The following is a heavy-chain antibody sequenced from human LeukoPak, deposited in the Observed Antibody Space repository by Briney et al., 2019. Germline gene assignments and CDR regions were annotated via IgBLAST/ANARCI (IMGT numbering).Heavy chain of an antibody. Sequence: GGSLRLSCAASGFTFSSYAMSWVRQAPGKGLEWVSYISSSGSTIYYADSVKGRFTISRDNAKNSLYLQMNSLRAEDTAVYYCASGAVGAAGARPDYWGQGTLVTVSS. D-gene: IGHD1-26*01. CDR2: ISSSGSTI. CDR1: GFTFSSYA. CDR3: ASGAVGAAGARPDY. V-gene: IGHV3-48*03. J-gene: IGHJ4*02.